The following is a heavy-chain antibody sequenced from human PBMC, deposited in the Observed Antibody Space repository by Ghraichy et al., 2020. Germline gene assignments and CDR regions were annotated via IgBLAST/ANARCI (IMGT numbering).Heavy chain of an antibody. CDR3: PGGAGGYYVH. V-gene: IGHV3-53*01. CDR1: DFTVSNNY. J-gene: IGHJ4*02. D-gene: IGHD3-3*01. CDR2: IYSGGGT. Sequence: GGSLRLSCAASDFTVSNNYMAWVRLAPGKGLEWVSVIYSGGGTFYADSVKGRLTISRDYSQNTLYLQMSSQRAEDTAVYYCPGGAGGYYVHWGQGTQVTAS.